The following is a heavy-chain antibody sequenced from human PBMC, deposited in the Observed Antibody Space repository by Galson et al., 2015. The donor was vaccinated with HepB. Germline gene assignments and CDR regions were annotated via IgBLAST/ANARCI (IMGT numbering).Heavy chain of an antibody. V-gene: IGHV3-15*01. CDR1: GFTFSNAW. CDR3: AKHPSPGVVVAAKDY. D-gene: IGHD2-15*01. Sequence: SLRLSCAASGFTFSNAWMSWVRQAPGKGLEWVGRIKSKTDGGTTDYAAPVKGRFTISRDDSKNTLYLQMNSLKTEDTAVYYCAKHPSPGVVVAAKDYWGQGTLVTVSS. J-gene: IGHJ4*02. CDR2: IKSKTDGGTT.